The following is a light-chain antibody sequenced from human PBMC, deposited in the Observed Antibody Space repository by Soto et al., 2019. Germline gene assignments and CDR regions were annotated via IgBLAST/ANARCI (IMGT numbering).Light chain of an antibody. J-gene: IGKJ4*02. CDR3: QQCNNWPLT. CDR2: DAS. CDR1: QSVSSY. V-gene: IGKV3-11*01. Sequence: EIVLTQSPATLSLSPGERATLSCRASQSVSSYLAWYQQKPGQAPRLLIYDASNRATGIPARFSGSGSGTDFTLTIMRLEHEDLEVNYCQQCNNWPLTFGGGTKVEIK.